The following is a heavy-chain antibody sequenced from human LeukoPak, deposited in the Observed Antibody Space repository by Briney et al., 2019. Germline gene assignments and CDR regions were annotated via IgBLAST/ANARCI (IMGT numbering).Heavy chain of an antibody. CDR3: ARTEIAAAPEFDY. Sequence: SETLSLTCTVSGGSISSSSYYWGWIRQPPGKGLEWIGSIYYSGSTYYNPSLKSRVTISVDTSKNQFSLKLSSVTAADTAVYYCARTEIAAAPEFDYWGQGTLVTVSS. CDR2: IYYSGST. D-gene: IGHD6-13*01. CDR1: GGSISSSSYY. J-gene: IGHJ4*02. V-gene: IGHV4-39*07.